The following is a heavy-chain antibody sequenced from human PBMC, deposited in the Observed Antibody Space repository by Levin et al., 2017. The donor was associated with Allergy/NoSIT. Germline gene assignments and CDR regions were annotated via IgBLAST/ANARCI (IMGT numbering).Heavy chain of an antibody. CDR2: ISYDGSNK. CDR1: GFTFSSYA. Sequence: PGGSLRLSCAASGFTFSSYAMHWVRQAPGKGLEWVAVISYDGSNKYYADSVKGRFTISRDNSKNTLYLQMNSLRAEDTAVYYCARGSSLRQQLGWPSVYWGQGTLVTVSS. J-gene: IGHJ4*02. CDR3: ARGSSLRQQLGWPSVY. D-gene: IGHD6-13*01. V-gene: IGHV3-30*04.